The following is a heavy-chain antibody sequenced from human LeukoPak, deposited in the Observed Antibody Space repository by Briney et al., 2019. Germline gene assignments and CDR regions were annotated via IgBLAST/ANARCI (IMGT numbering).Heavy chain of an antibody. V-gene: IGHV3-30*03. Sequence: PGGSLRLSCAASGFTFSSYGMHWVRQAPGKGLEWVAVISYDGSNKYYADSVKGRFTISRDNSKNTLYLQMNSLRAEDTAVYYCARDQATPEWELFDYWGQGTLVPSPQ. CDR2: ISYDGSNK. D-gene: IGHD1-26*01. J-gene: IGHJ4*02. CDR3: ARDQATPEWELFDY. CDR1: GFTFSSYG.